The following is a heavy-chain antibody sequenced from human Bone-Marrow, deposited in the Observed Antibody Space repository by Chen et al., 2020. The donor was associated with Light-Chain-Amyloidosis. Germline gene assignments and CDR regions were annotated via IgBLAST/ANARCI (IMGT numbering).Heavy chain of an antibody. D-gene: IGHD3-10*01. Sequence: QVQLQQWGAGLLKPSETLSLTCAVYGGSFSGYYWSWIRQPPGKGLEWIGEINHSGSTNYNPSLKSRVTISVDTSKNQFSLKLSSVTAADTAVYYCARERRTHYYGSGSYTDVWGQGTTVTVSS. J-gene: IGHJ6*02. CDR2: INHSGST. CDR1: GGSFSGYY. V-gene: IGHV4-34*01. CDR3: ARERRTHYYGSGSYTDV.